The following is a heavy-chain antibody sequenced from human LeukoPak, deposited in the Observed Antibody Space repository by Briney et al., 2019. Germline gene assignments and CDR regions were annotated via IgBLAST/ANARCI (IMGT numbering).Heavy chain of an antibody. D-gene: IGHD2-2*01. CDR1: GGSLSSSSYY. CDR2: IYYSGST. CDR3: AGSRVPAAII. V-gene: IGHV4-61*01. J-gene: IGHJ4*02. Sequence: PSETLSLTCTVSGGSLSSSSYYWSWIRQPPGKGLEWIGYIYYSGSTNYNPSLKSRVTISVDTSKNQFSLKLSSVTAADTAVYYCAGSRVPAAIIWGQGTLVTVSS.